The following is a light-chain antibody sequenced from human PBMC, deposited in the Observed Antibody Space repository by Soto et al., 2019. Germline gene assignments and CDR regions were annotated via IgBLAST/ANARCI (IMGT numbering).Light chain of an antibody. J-gene: IGKJ5*01. V-gene: IGKV3-20*01. Sequence: EVVLTQSTETQSLSPGESATVSCRASQIVRSSYLAWYQQTPGQTPRLLIYAASSRATGIPARFSGSGSGTEFTLTISSLQSEDFAVYYCQQHGDAPITFGQGTRLENK. CDR2: AAS. CDR1: QIVRSSY. CDR3: QQHGDAPIT.